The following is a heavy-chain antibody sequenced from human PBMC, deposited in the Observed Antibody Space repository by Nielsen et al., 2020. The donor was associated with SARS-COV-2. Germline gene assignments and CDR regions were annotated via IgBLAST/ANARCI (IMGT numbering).Heavy chain of an antibody. Sequence: GESLKISCAASGFTFSSNSMNWVRQAPGKGLEWVSSISSSSSYIYYADSVKGRFTISRDNAKNSLYLQMNSLRAEDTAVYYCARVLSPTHRRGYSGYDFDYWGQGTLVTVSS. V-gene: IGHV3-21*01. CDR2: ISSSSSYI. J-gene: IGHJ4*02. CDR1: GFTFSSNS. CDR3: ARVLSPTHRRGYSGYDFDY. D-gene: IGHD5-12*01.